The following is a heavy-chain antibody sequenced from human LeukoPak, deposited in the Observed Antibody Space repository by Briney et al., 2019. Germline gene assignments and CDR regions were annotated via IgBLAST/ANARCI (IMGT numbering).Heavy chain of an antibody. CDR3: ARQYGDDVLDYYMDV. Sequence: SETLSLTCTVSGGSVSSNTYYWGWIRQPPGKGLEWIGEINHSGSTNYNPSLKSRVTISVDTSKNQFSLKLSSVTAADTAVYYCARQYGDDVLDYYMDVWGKGTTVTISS. D-gene: IGHD4-17*01. V-gene: IGHV4-39*01. J-gene: IGHJ6*03. CDR2: INHSGST. CDR1: GGSVSSNTYY.